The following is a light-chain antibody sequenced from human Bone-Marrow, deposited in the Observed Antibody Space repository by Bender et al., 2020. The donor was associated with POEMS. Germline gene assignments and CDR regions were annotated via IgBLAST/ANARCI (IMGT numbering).Light chain of an antibody. CDR2: DVS. CDR3: SSYTSSSTLV. CDR1: SSDVGGYNY. V-gene: IGLV2-14*01. J-gene: IGLJ1*01. Sequence: QSALTQPPSASGSPGQSITISCTGTSSDVGGYNYVSWYQQHPGKAPKLMICDVSNRPSGVSNRFSGSKSGNTASLTISGLQAEDEADYYCSSYTSSSTLVFGTGTKVTVL.